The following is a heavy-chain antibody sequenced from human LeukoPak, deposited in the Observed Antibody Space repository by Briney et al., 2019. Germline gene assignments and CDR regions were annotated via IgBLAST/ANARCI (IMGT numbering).Heavy chain of an antibody. J-gene: IGHJ4*02. V-gene: IGHV3-23*01. CDR2: ISGSGGST. D-gene: IGHD4-17*01. CDR1: GFTFSSYA. CDR3: AIWAWDYGDYGVFDY. Sequence: PGGSLRLSCAASGFTFSSYAMSWVRQAPGKGLEWVSAISGSGGSTYYADSVKGRFTISRDNSKNTLYLQMNSLRAEDTAVYYCAIWAWDYGDYGVFDYWGQGTLVTVSS.